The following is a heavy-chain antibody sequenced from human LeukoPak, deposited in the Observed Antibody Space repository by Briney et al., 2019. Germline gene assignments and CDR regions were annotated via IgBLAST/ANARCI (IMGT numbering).Heavy chain of an antibody. CDR2: IIPIFGTA. D-gene: IGHD6-13*01. CDR1: GGTFSSYA. CDR3: ARDREAVGVSEY. Sequence: ASVKVSCKASGGTFSSYAISWVRQAPGQGLEWMGGIIPIFGTANYAQKFQGRVTITADESTSTAYMELSRLRSDDTAVYYCARDREAVGVSEYWGQGTLVTVSA. J-gene: IGHJ4*02. V-gene: IGHV1-69*13.